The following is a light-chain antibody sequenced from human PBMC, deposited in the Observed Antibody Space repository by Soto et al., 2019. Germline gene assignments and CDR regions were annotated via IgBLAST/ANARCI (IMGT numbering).Light chain of an antibody. J-gene: IGKJ5*01. V-gene: IGKV3-20*01. CDR3: QQYKSWPPIT. CDR1: QSVSSTY. CDR2: GAS. Sequence: IGLTQSPCTLSLSPGERATLSCRASQSVSSTYLIWYQQKPGQAPRLLIYGASSRATGVPDRFSGGGSGTDFTLTISRLEPEDFAVYYCQQYKSWPPITFGQGTRLEIK.